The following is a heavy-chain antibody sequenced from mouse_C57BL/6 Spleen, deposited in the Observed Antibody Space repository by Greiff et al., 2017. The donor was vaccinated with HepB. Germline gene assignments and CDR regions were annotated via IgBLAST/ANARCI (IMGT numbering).Heavy chain of an antibody. CDR2: IDPSDSET. J-gene: IGHJ3*01. V-gene: IGHV1-52*01. Sequence: QSCKASGYTFTSYWMHWVKQRPIQGLEWIGNIDPSDSETHYNQKFKDKATLTVDKSSSTAYMQLSSLTSEDSAVYYCARKGDYDEWFAYWGQGTLVTVSA. CDR1: GYTFTSYW. CDR3: ARKGDYDEWFAY. D-gene: IGHD2-4*01.